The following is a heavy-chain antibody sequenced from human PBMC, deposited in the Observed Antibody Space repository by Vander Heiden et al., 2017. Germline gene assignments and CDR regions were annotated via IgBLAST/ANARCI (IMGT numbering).Heavy chain of an antibody. V-gene: IGHV3-23*01. CDR3: AKDRSYALDY. J-gene: IGHJ4*02. CDR1: GFTFSSYA. Sequence: EVQLLESGGGLVQPGGSLRLSCAASGFTFSSYALSWVRQAPGKGLEWVSALSGSGSNTYDADSVKGHFTISRDNSKNTLFLQMNRLRGEDTAVYYCAKDRSYALDYWGQGTLVTVSS. D-gene: IGHD3-16*01. CDR2: LSGSGSNT.